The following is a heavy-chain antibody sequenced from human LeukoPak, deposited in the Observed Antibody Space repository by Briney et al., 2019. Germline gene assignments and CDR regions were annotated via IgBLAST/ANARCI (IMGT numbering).Heavy chain of an antibody. CDR3: ARGPWKVAGPHEAFGI. V-gene: IGHV4-61*02. CDR2: IYTSGST. CDR1: GGSISSGSYY. D-gene: IGHD6-19*01. J-gene: IGHJ3*02. Sequence: SQTLSLTCTVSGGSISSGSYYWSWIRQPAGKGLEWIGRIYTSGSTNYNPSLKCRVTISVDTSKNQFSLKLSSVTAADTAVYYCARGPWKVAGPHEAFGIWGQRTMVTVSS.